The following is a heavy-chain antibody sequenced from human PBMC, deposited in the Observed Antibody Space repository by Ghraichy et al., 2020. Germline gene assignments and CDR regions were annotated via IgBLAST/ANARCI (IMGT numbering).Heavy chain of an antibody. J-gene: IGHJ6*02. CDR2: ISYDGSIE. Sequence: GGSLRLSCAASGFTFSTYAMHWVRQAPGKGLEWGSIISYDGSIEYYADSVKGRFTISRDNSKNTLYLQMNSLRAEDTAVYYCARGLYPSGGGMDVWGQGTTVTVSS. D-gene: IGHD3-10*01. CDR3: ARGLYPSGGGMDV. CDR1: GFTFSTYA. V-gene: IGHV3-30-3*01.